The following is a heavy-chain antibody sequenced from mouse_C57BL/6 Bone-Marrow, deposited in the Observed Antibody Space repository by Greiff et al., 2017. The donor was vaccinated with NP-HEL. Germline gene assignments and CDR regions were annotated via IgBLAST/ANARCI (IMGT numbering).Heavy chain of an antibody. V-gene: IGHV1-18*01. CDR3: ARSAITTAPYWYFDV. CDR2: INPNNGGT. Sequence: VQLQQSGPELVKPGASVKIPCKASGYTFTDYNMDWVKQSHGKSLEWIGDINPNNGGTIYNQKFKGKATLTVDKSSSTAYMELRSLTSEDTAVYYCARSAITTAPYWYFDVWGTGTTVTVSS. D-gene: IGHD1-1*01. J-gene: IGHJ1*03. CDR1: GYTFTDYN.